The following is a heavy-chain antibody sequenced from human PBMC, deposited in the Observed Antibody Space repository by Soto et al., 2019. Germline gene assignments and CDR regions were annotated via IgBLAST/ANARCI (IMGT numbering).Heavy chain of an antibody. CDR1: GFTFSSYS. CDR2: ISSSSSTI. V-gene: IGHV3-48*01. J-gene: IGHJ6*03. Sequence: EVQLVESGGGLVQPGGSLRLFCAASGFTFSSYSMNWVRQAPGKGLEWVSYISSSSSTIYYADSVKGRFTISRDNAKNSLYLQMNSLRAEDTAVYYCAREKMVYAYYYYYMDVWGKGTTVTVS. CDR3: AREKMVYAYYYYYMDV. D-gene: IGHD2-8*01.